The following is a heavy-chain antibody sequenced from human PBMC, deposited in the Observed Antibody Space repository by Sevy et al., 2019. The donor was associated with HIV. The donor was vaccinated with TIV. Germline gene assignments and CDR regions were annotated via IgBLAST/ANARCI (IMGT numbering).Heavy chain of an antibody. J-gene: IGHJ5*02. CDR2: IKQDGSEA. Sequence: GGSLRLSCVASGFNFRNCWMSWVRQAPGKGLECVADIKQDGSEAYYVDSVKGRFTISRDNAKNSLYLQMNSLRDEDTAMYFCVRDKEVGASILDAWGQGTPVTVSS. D-gene: IGHD1-26*01. CDR1: GFNFRNCW. V-gene: IGHV3-7*03. CDR3: VRDKEVGASILDA.